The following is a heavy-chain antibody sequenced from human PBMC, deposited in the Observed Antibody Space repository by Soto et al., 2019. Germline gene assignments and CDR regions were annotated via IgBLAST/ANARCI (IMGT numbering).Heavy chain of an antibody. D-gene: IGHD2-21*02. Sequence: VESLKISCKGSGYSFTNYWIGWVRQMPGKGLEWMGIIYPGDSDTRYSPSFQGQVTISADKSISTAYLQWSSLRASDTAMYYCAIGGDWYFFDMWAQGTMVTVSS. CDR1: GYSFTNYW. J-gene: IGHJ3*02. CDR2: IYPGDSDT. V-gene: IGHV5-51*01. CDR3: AIGGDWYFFDM.